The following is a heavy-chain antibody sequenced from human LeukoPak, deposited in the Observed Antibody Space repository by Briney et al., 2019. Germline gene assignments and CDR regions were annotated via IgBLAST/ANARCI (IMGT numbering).Heavy chain of an antibody. J-gene: IGHJ6*03. V-gene: IGHV3-15*01. Sequence: GGSLRLSCAASGFTFSNTWMSWVRQAPGKGLEWVGRIKSKTDGGTTDYAAPVKGRFTISRDDSKNTLYLQMNSLKAEDTAVYYCPTRGGSSAMESPYYYYYMDVWGKGTTVTVSS. CDR2: IKSKTDGGTT. D-gene: IGHD5-18*01. CDR3: PTRGGSSAMESPYYYYYMDV. CDR1: GFTFSNTW.